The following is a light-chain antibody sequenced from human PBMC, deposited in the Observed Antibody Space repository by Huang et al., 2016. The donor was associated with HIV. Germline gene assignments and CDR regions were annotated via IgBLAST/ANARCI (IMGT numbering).Light chain of an antibody. CDR3: QQYDDWPPWS. J-gene: IGKJ1*01. CDR1: QSVKR. V-gene: IGKV3-15*01. CDR2: DVS. Sequence: EIVMTQSPPPLSASPGERATLSCRASQSVKRLAWYQQRPGQAPKLLVNDVSSRATGTPARFSGSGSGTDFTLTINTLQSEDFALYYCQQYDDWPPWSFGQGTRVDMK.